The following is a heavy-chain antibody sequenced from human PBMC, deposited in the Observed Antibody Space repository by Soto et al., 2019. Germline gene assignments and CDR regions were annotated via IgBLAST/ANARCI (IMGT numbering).Heavy chain of an antibody. D-gene: IGHD6-19*01. V-gene: IGHV3-23*01. Sequence: GGSLRLSCAASGFTFSSYAMSWVRQAPGKGLEWVSVISGSGGSRYYADSVKGRFTISRDNSKNTLYLQMNSLRAEDTAVYYCSRRSSGWYFDYSGQGTLVTVSS. CDR2: ISGSGGSR. CDR1: GFTFSSYA. J-gene: IGHJ4*02. CDR3: SRRSSGWYFDY.